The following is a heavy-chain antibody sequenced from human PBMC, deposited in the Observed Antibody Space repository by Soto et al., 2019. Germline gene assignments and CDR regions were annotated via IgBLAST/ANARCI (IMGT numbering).Heavy chain of an antibody. CDR2: ISAYNGNT. CDR1: GYTFTSYG. Sequence: QVQLVQSGAEVKKPGASVKVSCKASGYTFTSYGISWVRQAPGQGLEWMGWISAYNGNTNYAQKLQGRVTMTTDTSTSTAYMELRSLRSDDTAVYYCARPRAGYCTNGVCYEFDYWGQGTLVTVSS. J-gene: IGHJ4*02. CDR3: ARPRAGYCTNGVCYEFDY. D-gene: IGHD2-8*01. V-gene: IGHV1-18*01.